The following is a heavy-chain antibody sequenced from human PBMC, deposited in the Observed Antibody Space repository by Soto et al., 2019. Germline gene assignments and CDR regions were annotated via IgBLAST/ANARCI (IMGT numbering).Heavy chain of an antibody. CDR3: ARDRRYSYGYVCDY. CDR1: GFTFSSYA. J-gene: IGHJ4*02. CDR2: ISYDGSNK. Sequence: GGSLRLSCAASGFTFSSYAMHWVRQAPGKGLEWVAVISYDGSNKYYADSVKGRFTISRDNSKNTLYLQMNSLRAEDTAVYYCARDRRYSYGYVCDYWGQGTLVTVSS. V-gene: IGHV3-30-3*01. D-gene: IGHD5-18*01.